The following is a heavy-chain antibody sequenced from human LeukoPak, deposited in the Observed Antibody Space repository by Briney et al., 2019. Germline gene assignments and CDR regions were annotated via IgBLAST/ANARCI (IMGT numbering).Heavy chain of an antibody. CDR2: ISNDGGYN. CDR3: ARAGRQDSSAYYYGY. D-gene: IGHD3-22*01. J-gene: IGHJ4*02. CDR1: GFTFSDYA. V-gene: IGHV3-30*04. Sequence: PGGSLRLSCAASGFTFSDYAMHWVRQAPGKGLEWVAVISNDGGYNYYVDSVKGRFTISRDNSKNTLSVQMNSLRAEDTAMYYCARAGRQDSSAYYYGYWGQGTLVTVSS.